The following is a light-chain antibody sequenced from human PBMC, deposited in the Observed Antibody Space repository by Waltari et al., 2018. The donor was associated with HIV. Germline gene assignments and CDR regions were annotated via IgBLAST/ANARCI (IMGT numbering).Light chain of an antibody. Sequence: QSVLTQPPSVSGAPGQRVTISCTGSSSNIGAGYDVHWYQQLPGTAPKLLIYCNSNRPAGVPDRFSGSKSGTSASLAITGLQAEDEADYYCQSYDSSLSGVVFGGGTKLIVL. J-gene: IGLJ2*01. CDR1: SSNIGAGYD. CDR2: CNS. V-gene: IGLV1-40*01. CDR3: QSYDSSLSGVV.